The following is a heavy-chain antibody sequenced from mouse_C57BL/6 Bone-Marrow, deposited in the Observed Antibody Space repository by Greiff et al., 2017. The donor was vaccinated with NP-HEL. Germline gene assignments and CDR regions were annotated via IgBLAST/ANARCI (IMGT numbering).Heavy chain of an antibody. Sequence: QVQLQQSGAELARPGASVKLSCKASGYTFTSYGISWVKQRTGQGLEWIGEIYPRSGNTYYNEKFKGKATLTADKSSSTAYMELRSLTSEDSAVYFCARRGYGSGYAMDYWGQGTSVTVSS. J-gene: IGHJ4*01. CDR3: ARRGYGSGYAMDY. CDR1: GYTFTSYG. V-gene: IGHV1-81*01. CDR2: IYPRSGNT. D-gene: IGHD1-1*01.